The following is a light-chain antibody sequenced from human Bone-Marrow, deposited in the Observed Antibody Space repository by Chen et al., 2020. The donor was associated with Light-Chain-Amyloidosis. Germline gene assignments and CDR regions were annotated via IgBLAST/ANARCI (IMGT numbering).Light chain of an antibody. CDR1: DIGSKS. CDR2: DDS. Sequence: SYVLTQAPSVSVAPGQTAAIPCGGKDIGSKSVHWYQQKPGQAPVVVVHDDSDRPSGIPGRCSGSNSGNTATLTVTRVEVGDEADEYCQVGDIRSSHVAFGGGTKLTVL. V-gene: IGLV3-21*02. J-gene: IGLJ2*01. CDR3: QVGDIRSSHVA.